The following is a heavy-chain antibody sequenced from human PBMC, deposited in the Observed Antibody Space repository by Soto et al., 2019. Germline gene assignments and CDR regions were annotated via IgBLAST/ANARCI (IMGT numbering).Heavy chain of an antibody. CDR2: ISAYNGNT. Sequence: ASVKVSCKASGYTFTSYGISWVRQAPGQGLEWMGWISAYNGNTNYAQKLQGRVTMTTDTSTSTAYMELRSLRSDDTAVYYCARDPAGPTIFGVVSMDVWGQGTTVTVSS. V-gene: IGHV1-18*04. CDR1: GYTFTSYG. CDR3: ARDPAGPTIFGVVSMDV. J-gene: IGHJ6*02. D-gene: IGHD3-3*01.